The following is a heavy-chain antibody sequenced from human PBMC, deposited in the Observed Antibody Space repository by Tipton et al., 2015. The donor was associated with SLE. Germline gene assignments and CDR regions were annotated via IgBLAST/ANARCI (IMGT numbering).Heavy chain of an antibody. D-gene: IGHD4-23*01. CDR3: ARDPVYGGNTGAFDI. J-gene: IGHJ3*02. Sequence: TLSLTCAVYGGSFSGYYWSWIRQPPGKGLEWIGEINHSGSTNYNPSLKSRVTISVDTSKNQFSLKLSSVTAADTAVYYCARDPVYGGNTGAFDIRGQGPVVTVSS. CDR1: GGSFSGYY. V-gene: IGHV4-34*01. CDR2: INHSGST.